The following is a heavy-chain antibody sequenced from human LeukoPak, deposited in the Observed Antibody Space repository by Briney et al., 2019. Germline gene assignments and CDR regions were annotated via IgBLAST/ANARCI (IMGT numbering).Heavy chain of an antibody. V-gene: IGHV3-23*01. D-gene: IGHD3-22*01. CDR2: ISGSGGST. CDR1: GFTFSSYA. J-gene: IGHJ5*02. CDR3: AHWSDYYDSSGYYFP. Sequence: GGSLRLSCAASGFTFSSYAMSWVRQAPGKGLEWVSAISGSGGSTYYADSVKGRFTISRDNSKNTLYLQINSLRAEDTAVYYCAHWSDYYDSSGYYFPWGQGTLVTVSS.